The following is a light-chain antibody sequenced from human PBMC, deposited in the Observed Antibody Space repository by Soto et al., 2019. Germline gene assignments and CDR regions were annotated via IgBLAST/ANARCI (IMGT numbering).Light chain of an antibody. Sequence: EVVLTQSPGTLSLSPGERATLSCRASQSVSNNYLAWYQQKPGQSPKLLIFGSSDRATGIPDRFSGSGSGTNFTLTINSLEPEDFAVYYCQQYGSSPPYTFGQGTKLEIK. CDR2: GSS. J-gene: IGKJ2*01. CDR1: QSVSNNY. V-gene: IGKV3-20*01. CDR3: QQYGSSPPYT.